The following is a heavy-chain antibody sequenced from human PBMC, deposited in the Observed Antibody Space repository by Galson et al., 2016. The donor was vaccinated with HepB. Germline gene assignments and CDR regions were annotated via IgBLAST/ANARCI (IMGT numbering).Heavy chain of an antibody. Sequence: SGAEVKKPGESLKISCKGSGYSFTSYWIGWVRQMPGKGLEWMGRIDPSDSYTKYSPSFQGHVTVSADKSITTAYLQWSSLKASDTAMYYCARQGAGSAFDYWGQGTLVTVSS. CDR3: ARQGAGSAFDY. V-gene: IGHV5-10-1*01. D-gene: IGHD1-26*01. J-gene: IGHJ4*02. CDR1: GYSFTSYW. CDR2: IDPSDSYT.